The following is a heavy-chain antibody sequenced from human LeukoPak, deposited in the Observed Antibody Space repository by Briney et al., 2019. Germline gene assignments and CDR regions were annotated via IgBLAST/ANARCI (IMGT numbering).Heavy chain of an antibody. CDR3: ARTGNYYDSSGHDY. CDR2: IYYSGST. CDR1: GGSISSYY. Sequence: PSETLSLTCTVSGGSISSYYWSWIRQPPGKGLEWIGYIYYSGSTNYNPSLKSRVTISVDTSKNQFSLKLSSVTAADTAVYYCARTGNYYDSSGHDYWGQGTLVTVSS. D-gene: IGHD3-22*01. V-gene: IGHV4-59*01. J-gene: IGHJ4*02.